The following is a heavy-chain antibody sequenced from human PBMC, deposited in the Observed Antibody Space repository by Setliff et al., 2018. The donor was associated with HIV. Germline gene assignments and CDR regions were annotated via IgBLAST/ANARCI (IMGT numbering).Heavy chain of an antibody. CDR2: INPNSGGT. J-gene: IGHJ4*02. D-gene: IGHD2-15*01. CDR3: ARALDSSADIEGYFDF. CDR1: GYTFIGYN. V-gene: IGHV1-2*02. Sequence: ASAKVSCKASGYTFIGYNMHWVRQAPGQGLEWMGWINPNSGGTNYAQKFQGRVIMTRDTSISTAYMELSRLRSDDTAVYYCARALDSSADIEGYFDFWGQGMLVTVSS.